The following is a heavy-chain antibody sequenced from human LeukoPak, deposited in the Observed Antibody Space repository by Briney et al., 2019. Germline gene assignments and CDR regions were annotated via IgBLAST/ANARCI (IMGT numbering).Heavy chain of an antibody. D-gene: IGHD3-16*01. CDR2: IYYSGST. Sequence: SETLSLTCTVSGGSMSSYYWSWLRQPPGKGLEWLGYIYYSGSTNYNPSLKSRVTISVDTSKNQFSLKLSSVTAADTAVYYCASLGTSTYNWFDPWGQGTLVTVSS. J-gene: IGHJ5*02. CDR1: GGSMSSYY. CDR3: ASLGTSTYNWFDP. V-gene: IGHV4-59*01.